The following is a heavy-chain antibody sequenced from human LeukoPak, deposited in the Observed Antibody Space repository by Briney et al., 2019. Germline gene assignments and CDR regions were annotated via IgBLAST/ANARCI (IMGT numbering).Heavy chain of an antibody. CDR1: GGSVSSGSYY. Sequence: PSETLSLTCTVSGGSVSSGSYYWSWIRQPPGKGLEWIGYIYYSGSTNYNPSLKSRVTISVDTSKNQFSLKLSSVTAADTAVYYCARHYYGSGSYKEGWGQGTLVTVSS. D-gene: IGHD3-10*01. J-gene: IGHJ4*02. CDR2: IYYSGST. V-gene: IGHV4-61*01. CDR3: ARHYYGSGSYKEG.